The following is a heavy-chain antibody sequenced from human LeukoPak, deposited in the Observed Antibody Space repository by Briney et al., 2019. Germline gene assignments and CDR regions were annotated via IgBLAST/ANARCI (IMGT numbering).Heavy chain of an antibody. V-gene: IGHV3-21*01. CDR1: GFTFSSYS. Sequence: GGSLRRSCAASGFTFSSYSMNWVRQAPGKGLELVSSISSSSSYIYYSDSVKGRFTISRDNAKNSLYLQMNSLRAEDTAVYYSASFQQLVEVLGYWGQGTLVTVSS. CDR3: ASFQQLVEVLGY. D-gene: IGHD6-13*01. CDR2: ISSSSSYI. J-gene: IGHJ4*02.